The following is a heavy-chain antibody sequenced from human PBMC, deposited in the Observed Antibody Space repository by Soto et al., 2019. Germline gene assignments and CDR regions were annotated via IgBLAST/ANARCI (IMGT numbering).Heavy chain of an antibody. CDR3: AKGAARVTRYYYYGMDV. J-gene: IGHJ6*02. D-gene: IGHD4-4*01. CDR1: GFTFSSYG. Sequence: ESGGGVVQPGRSLRLSCAASGFTFSSYGMHWVRQAPGKGLEWVAVISYDGSNKYYADSVKGRFTISRDNSKNTLYLQMNSLRAEDTAVYYCAKGAARVTRYYYYGMDVWGQGTTVTVSS. V-gene: IGHV3-30*18. CDR2: ISYDGSNK.